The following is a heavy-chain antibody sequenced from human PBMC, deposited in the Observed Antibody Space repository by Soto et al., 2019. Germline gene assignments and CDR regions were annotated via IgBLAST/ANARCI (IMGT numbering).Heavy chain of an antibody. V-gene: IGHV3-23*01. CDR2: ISGPGST. CDR3: AKRVGAAAAGIDY. D-gene: IGHD6-13*01. CDR1: GFSFSLYA. J-gene: IGHJ4*02. Sequence: EVQLLESGGGLVQPGESLRLSCAASGFSFSLYAMTWVRQAPGKGLEWVSTISGPGSTYYADSVKGRFTISRDNSKATVYLQMNNLSAEDTAVYYCAKRVGAAAAGIDYWGQGNLVTVSS.